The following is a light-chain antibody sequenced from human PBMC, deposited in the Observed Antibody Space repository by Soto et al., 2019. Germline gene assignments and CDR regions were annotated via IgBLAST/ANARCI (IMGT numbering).Light chain of an antibody. CDR2: QAS. CDR1: QNIGRS. CDR3: QQYEYYWT. Sequence: DIQMTQSPSTLSASVGDRVTITCRASQNIGRSLAWYQQRPGKAPKVLIYQASSLDSGVPSRFSGSGSGKEFTLTISTLQPDDSATCYCQQYEYYWTFGQGTKVDIK. V-gene: IGKV1-5*03. J-gene: IGKJ1*01.